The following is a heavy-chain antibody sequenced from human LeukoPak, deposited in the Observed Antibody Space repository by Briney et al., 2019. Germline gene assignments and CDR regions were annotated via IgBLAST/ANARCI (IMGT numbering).Heavy chain of an antibody. D-gene: IGHD3-22*01. V-gene: IGHV3-74*01. J-gene: IGHJ4*02. CDR3: AREDHNYYYDSSGYYD. Sequence: AGGSLRLSCAASGFTFSSYWMHWVRQAPGKGLVWVSRINSDGSSTSYADSVKGRFTISRDNAKNTLYLQMNSLRAEDTAVYYCAREDHNYYYDSSGYYDWGQGTLVTASS. CDR2: INSDGSST. CDR1: GFTFSSYW.